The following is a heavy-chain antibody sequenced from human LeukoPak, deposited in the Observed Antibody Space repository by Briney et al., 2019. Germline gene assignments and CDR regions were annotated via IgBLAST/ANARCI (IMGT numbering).Heavy chain of an antibody. Sequence: GASVKVSCKASGGTFSSYAISWVRQAPGQGLEWMGGIIPIFGTANYARKFQGRVTITADESTSTAYMELSSLRSEDTAVYYCARALIAAAPGWFDPWGQGTLVTVSS. CDR3: ARALIAAAPGWFDP. V-gene: IGHV1-69*13. CDR1: GGTFSSYA. D-gene: IGHD6-13*01. CDR2: IIPIFGTA. J-gene: IGHJ5*02.